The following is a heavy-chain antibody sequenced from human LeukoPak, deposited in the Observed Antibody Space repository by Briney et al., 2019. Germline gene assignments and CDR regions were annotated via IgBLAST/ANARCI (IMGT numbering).Heavy chain of an antibody. J-gene: IGHJ4*02. Sequence: PGGSLRLFCAASGFTFSSYAMSWVRQAPGKGLEWVSAISGSGGSTYYADSVKGRFTISRDNSKNTLYLQMNSLRAEDTAVYYCAKDQIVVVPAALDYWGQGTLVTVSS. V-gene: IGHV3-23*01. CDR2: ISGSGGST. D-gene: IGHD2-2*01. CDR1: GFTFSSYA. CDR3: AKDQIVVVPAALDY.